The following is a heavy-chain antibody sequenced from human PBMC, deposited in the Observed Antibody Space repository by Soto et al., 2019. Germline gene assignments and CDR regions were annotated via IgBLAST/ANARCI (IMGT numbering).Heavy chain of an antibody. CDR2: INPNSGGT. CDR1: GYTFTGYY. J-gene: IGHJ4*02. V-gene: IGHV1-2*02. D-gene: IGHD2-15*01. CDR3: ARDRRYCSGGSCYPARFDY. Sequence: ASVKVSCKASGYTFTGYYMHWVRQAPGQGLEWMGWINPNSGGTNYAQKFQGRVTMTRDTSISTAYMELSRLRSDDTAVYYCARDRRYCSGGSCYPARFDYWGQGTLVTVSS.